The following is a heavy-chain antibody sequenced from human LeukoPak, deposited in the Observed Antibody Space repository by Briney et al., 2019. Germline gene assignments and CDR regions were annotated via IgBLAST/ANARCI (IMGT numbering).Heavy chain of an antibody. D-gene: IGHD3-3*01. V-gene: IGHV4-39*01. Sequence: PSETLSLTCTVSGGSISSSSYYWGWIRQPPGKGLEWIGSIYYSGSTYYNPSLKCRVTISVDTSKNQFSLKLSSVTAADTAVYYCARHLRGGIFGFDYWGQGTLVTVSS. CDR3: ARHLRGGIFGFDY. J-gene: IGHJ4*02. CDR2: IYYSGST. CDR1: GGSISSSSYY.